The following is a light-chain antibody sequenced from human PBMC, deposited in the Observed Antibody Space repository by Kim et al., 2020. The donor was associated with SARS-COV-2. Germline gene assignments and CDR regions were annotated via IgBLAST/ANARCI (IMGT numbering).Light chain of an antibody. J-gene: IGKJ4*01. V-gene: IGKV2D-29*01. CDR2: EVS. CDR1: QRLLRTDGKTA. Sequence: PASISCQSSQRLLRTDGKTALYWYLQKPGQTPQLLIYEVSNLFSGVSERFIGGGSGTEFTLTISRVEPDDVGFYYCMQTVQLPLTFGGGTKVDIK. CDR3: MQTVQLPLT.